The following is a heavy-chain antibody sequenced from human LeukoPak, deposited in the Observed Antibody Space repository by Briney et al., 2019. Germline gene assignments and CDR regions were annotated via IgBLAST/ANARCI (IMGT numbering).Heavy chain of an antibody. Sequence: GGSLRLSCAASGFTFSSYAMSWVRQAPGKGLEWVSGISGSGGRTYYADSVKGRFTISRDNSKNTLYLQMNSLRAEDTAVYYCAKDAQEEYCSGGSCYSYYYYYMDVWGKGTTVTVSS. CDR3: AKDAQEEYCSGGSCYSYYYYYMDV. CDR1: GFTFSSYA. J-gene: IGHJ6*03. D-gene: IGHD2-15*01. CDR2: ISGSGGRT. V-gene: IGHV3-23*01.